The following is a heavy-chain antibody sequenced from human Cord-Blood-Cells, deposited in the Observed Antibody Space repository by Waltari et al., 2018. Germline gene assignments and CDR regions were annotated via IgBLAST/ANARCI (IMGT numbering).Heavy chain of an antibody. V-gene: IGHV4-38-2*02. CDR3: ARGTEVGAISGDAFDI. CDR1: GYSISSGYY. Sequence: QVQLQESGPGLVKPSETLSLTCTVSGYSISSGYYWGWIRQPPGKGLECIGRIYHSGSTYYNPSLKSRVTISVDTSKNQFSLKLSSVTAADTAVYYCARGTEVGAISGDAFDIWGQGTMVTVSS. J-gene: IGHJ3*02. CDR2: IYHSGST. D-gene: IGHD1-26*01.